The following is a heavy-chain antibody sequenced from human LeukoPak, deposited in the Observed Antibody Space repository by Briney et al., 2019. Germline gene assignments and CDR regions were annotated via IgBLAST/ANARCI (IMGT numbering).Heavy chain of an antibody. D-gene: IGHD2-15*01. CDR3: ARDQDSHGPHDRWFDP. J-gene: IGHJ5*02. CDR2: IIPIFGIA. CDR1: GGTFSSYA. V-gene: IGHV1-69*04. Sequence: SVKVSCKASGGTFSSYAISWVRQAPGQGLEWMGRIIPIFGIANYAQKFQGRVTITADKSTSTAYMELSSLRSEDTAVYYCARDQDSHGPHDRWFDPWGQGTLVTVSS.